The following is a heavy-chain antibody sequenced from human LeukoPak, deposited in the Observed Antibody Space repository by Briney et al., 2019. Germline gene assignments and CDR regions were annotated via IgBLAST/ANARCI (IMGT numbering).Heavy chain of an antibody. D-gene: IGHD1-7*01. V-gene: IGHV3-33*01. CDR3: ARGTSSWFDP. Sequence: GRSLRLSCAASGFSFSSYGMHWVRQAPGKGLEWVAIIWYDGSNKYYADSVKGRFTISRDNSKNTLYLQMNSPRAEDTAVYYCARGTSSWFDPWGQGTLVTVSS. CDR2: IWYDGSNK. CDR1: GFSFSSYG. J-gene: IGHJ5*02.